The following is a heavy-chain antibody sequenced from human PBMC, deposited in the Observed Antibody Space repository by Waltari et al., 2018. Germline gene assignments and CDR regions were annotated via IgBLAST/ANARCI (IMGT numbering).Heavy chain of an antibody. V-gene: IGHV3-21*01. CDR3: ARDMWTTVQIDY. D-gene: IGHD4-17*01. CDR1: GFTFSSYS. J-gene: IGHJ4*02. Sequence: EVQLVESGGGLVKPGGSLRLSCAASGFTFSSYSMNWVRQAPGKGLEWVSSISSSSSYIYYADSVKGRCTISRDNAKNSLYLQMNSLRAEDTAVYYCARDMWTTVQIDYWGQGTLVTVSS. CDR2: ISSSSSYI.